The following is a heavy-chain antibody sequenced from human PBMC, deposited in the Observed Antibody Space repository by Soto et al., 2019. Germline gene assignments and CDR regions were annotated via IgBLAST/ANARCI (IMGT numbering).Heavy chain of an antibody. D-gene: IGHD5-12*01. Sequence: GASVKVSCKASGYTFTSYGISWVRQAPGQGLEWMGWISAYNGNTNYAQKLQGRVTMTTDTSTSTAYMELRSLRSDDTAVYYCARGNSGYKTYYYYYMDVWGKGTTVTSP. J-gene: IGHJ6*03. CDR3: ARGNSGYKTYYYYYMDV. CDR1: GYTFTSYG. V-gene: IGHV1-18*01. CDR2: ISAYNGNT.